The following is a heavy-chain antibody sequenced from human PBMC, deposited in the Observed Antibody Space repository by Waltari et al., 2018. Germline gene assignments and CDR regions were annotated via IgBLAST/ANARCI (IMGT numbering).Heavy chain of an antibody. D-gene: IGHD2-21*02. CDR3: AREGGIVVVTATPPFDY. Sequence: KGLEWVAIISYDGSNKYYADSVKGRFTISRDNSKNTLYLQMNSLRAEDTAVYYCAREGGIVVVTATPPFDYWGQGTLVTVSS. J-gene: IGHJ4*02. CDR2: ISYDGSNK. V-gene: IGHV3-33*05.